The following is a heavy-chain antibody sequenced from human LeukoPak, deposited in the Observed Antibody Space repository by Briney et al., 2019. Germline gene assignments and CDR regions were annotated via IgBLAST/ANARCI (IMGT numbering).Heavy chain of an antibody. CDR1: GYSISSGYY. V-gene: IGHV4-38-2*02. J-gene: IGHJ4*02. CDR2: IHHSGST. Sequence: SETLSLTCTVSGYSISSGYYWGWIRQPPGKGLEWIGSIHHSGSTYYNPSLKSRVTISVDTSKNLFSLNMSSVTAADTAVYYCARLIYCSGGNCNLGYFDYWGQGTLVTVSS. CDR3: ARLIYCSGGNCNLGYFDY. D-gene: IGHD2-15*01.